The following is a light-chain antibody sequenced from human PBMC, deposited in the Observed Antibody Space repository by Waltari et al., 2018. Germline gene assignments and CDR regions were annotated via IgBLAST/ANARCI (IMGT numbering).Light chain of an antibody. V-gene: IGKV4-1*01. Sequence: VMTLSPHALAVALPEKSTIISKSSPSVLHRRNNKNYLAWYQQKPGQPPRVLICGAATRARGVPDRFSCRLYGADLALYICSLQTEDVAVYYCQQYYSRTERTFGPGTTVAIK. CDR1: PSVLHRRNNKNY. CDR3: QQYYSRTERT. CDR2: GAA. J-gene: IGKJ1*01.